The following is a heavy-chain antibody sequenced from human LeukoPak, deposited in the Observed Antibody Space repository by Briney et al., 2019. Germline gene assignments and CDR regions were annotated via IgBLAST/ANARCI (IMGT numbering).Heavy chain of an antibody. Sequence: SETLSLTCAVYGGSFSGYYWSWIRQPPGKGLEWIGEINHSGSTNYNPSLKSRVTISVDTFKNQFSLKLSSVTAADTAVYCCARANDGITGTTDDYWGQGTLVTVSS. V-gene: IGHV4-34*01. J-gene: IGHJ4*02. D-gene: IGHD1-7*01. CDR3: ARANDGITGTTDDY. CDR1: GGSFSGYY. CDR2: INHSGST.